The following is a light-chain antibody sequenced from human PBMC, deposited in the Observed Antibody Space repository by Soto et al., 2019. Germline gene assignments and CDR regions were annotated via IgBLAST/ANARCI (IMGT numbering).Light chain of an antibody. CDR2: LTY. CDR1: QGMGNE. J-gene: IGKJ1*01. V-gene: IGKV1-17*01. Sequence: DIHMTQSPSSLSASGGDRFTITVLSSQGMGNELGWYQQKPGKAPKLLIYLTYSLQTGVPSRFSGSGSGTDFSLTISSLQPEDSATYFCLQHNSYPRTFGQGTKVDI. CDR3: LQHNSYPRT.